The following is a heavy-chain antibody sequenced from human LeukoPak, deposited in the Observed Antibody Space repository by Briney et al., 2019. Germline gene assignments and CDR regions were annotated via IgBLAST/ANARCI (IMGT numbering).Heavy chain of an antibody. Sequence: SQTLSLTCTVSGGSISSGSYNWSWIRPPAGKGLDWIGRIYTSGSTNYNPSLKSRVTISVDTSKNQFSLKLSSVTAADTAVYYCPRALGYCRSTSCYDAFDIWGEGRMVTVCS. V-gene: IGHV4-61*02. CDR2: IYTSGST. D-gene: IGHD2-2*01. CDR3: PRALGYCRSTSCYDAFDI. J-gene: IGHJ3*02. CDR1: GGSISSGSYN.